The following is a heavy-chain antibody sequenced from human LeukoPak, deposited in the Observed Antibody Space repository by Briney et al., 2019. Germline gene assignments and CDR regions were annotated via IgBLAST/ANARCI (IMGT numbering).Heavy chain of an antibody. Sequence: GASVKVSCKASGGTFSSYAISWVRQAPGQGLEWMGGIIPIFGTANYAQKFQGRVTITTDESTSTAYMELSSLRSEDTAVYYCARGVLRITMVRGVISWFDPWGQGTLVTVSS. D-gene: IGHD3-10*01. V-gene: IGHV1-69*05. CDR3: ARGVLRITMVRGVISWFDP. CDR1: GGTFSSYA. CDR2: IIPIFGTA. J-gene: IGHJ5*02.